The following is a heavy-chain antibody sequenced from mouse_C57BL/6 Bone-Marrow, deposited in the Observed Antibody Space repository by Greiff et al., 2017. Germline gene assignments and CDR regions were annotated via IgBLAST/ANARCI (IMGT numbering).Heavy chain of an antibody. J-gene: IGHJ3*01. CDR3: ARPRDYDVAWFAY. CDR2: ISDGGSYT. CDR1: GFTFSSYA. V-gene: IGHV5-4*01. D-gene: IGHD2-4*01. Sequence: EVHLVESGGGLVKPGGSLKLSCAASGFTFSSYAMSWVRQTPEKRLEWVATISDGGSYTYYPDNVKGRFTISRDTAKNNLYLQMSHLKSEDTAMYYCARPRDYDVAWFAYWGQGTLVTVSA.